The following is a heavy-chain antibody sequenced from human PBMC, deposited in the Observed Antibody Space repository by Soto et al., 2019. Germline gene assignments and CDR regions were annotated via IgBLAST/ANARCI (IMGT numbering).Heavy chain of an antibody. CDR1: GGSISSCDYY. J-gene: IGHJ4*02. CDR2: IYYSGST. V-gene: IGHV4-30-4*01. Sequence: SETLSLTCTVSGGSISSCDYYWSWIRQPPVKGLEWIGYIYYSGSTYYNPSLKSRVTISVDTSKNQFSLKLSSVTAADTAVYYCAREANSGYFSVPKNWGQGTLVTVSS. CDR3: AREANSGYFSVPKN. D-gene: IGHD5-12*01.